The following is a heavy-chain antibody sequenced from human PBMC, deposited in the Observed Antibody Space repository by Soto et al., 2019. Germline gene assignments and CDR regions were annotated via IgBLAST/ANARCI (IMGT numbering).Heavy chain of an antibody. V-gene: IGHV1-8*01. D-gene: IGHD3-10*01. CDR2: MIPDSGRT. CDR3: ARGDQFGFGVDY. Sequence: QVQLVQSGAEVKKPGASVKVSCKASGYTFTNHDINWVRQVPGQGLEWMGWMIPDSGRTGYAQKFQGRVTMTRNTSTSTAYMELSSLRIEDTAVYYCARGDQFGFGVDYWGQGTLVTVSS. CDR1: GYTFTNHD. J-gene: IGHJ4*02.